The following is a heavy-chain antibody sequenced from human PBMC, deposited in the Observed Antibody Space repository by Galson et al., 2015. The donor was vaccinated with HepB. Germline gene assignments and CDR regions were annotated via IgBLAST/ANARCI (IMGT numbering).Heavy chain of an antibody. CDR3: AGPLYYHFGLDL. CDR1: AITFSGFR. V-gene: IGHV3-11*03. J-gene: IGHJ6*02. Sequence: SLRLSCAASAITFSGFRMTWIRQAPGKGLEWVSYISGSGRQTNYADSVRGRFTISRDNAKNSLYLHMSRLRAEDTAVYYCAGPLYYHFGLDLWGQGTTVTVSS. CDR2: ISGSGRQT.